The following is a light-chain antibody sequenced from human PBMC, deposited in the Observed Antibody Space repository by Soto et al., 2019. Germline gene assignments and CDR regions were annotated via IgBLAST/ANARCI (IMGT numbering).Light chain of an antibody. V-gene: IGKV2-28*01. J-gene: IGKJ3*01. CDR1: QSLLHSNGYNY. Sequence: DIVMTQSPLSLPVTPGEPASISCRSSQSLLHSNGYNYLDWYLQKPGQSPQLLIYLGSNRASGVPDRFSGSVSGTDFTLKISRVEAEDVGVYYCMQALQTPFTFGPGTKVDIK. CDR3: MQALQTPFT. CDR2: LGS.